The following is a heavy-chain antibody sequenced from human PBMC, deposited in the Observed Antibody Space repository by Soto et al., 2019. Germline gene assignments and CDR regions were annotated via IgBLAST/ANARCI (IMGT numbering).Heavy chain of an antibody. J-gene: IGHJ6*02. D-gene: IGHD3-3*01. CDR1: GGTFSSYA. CDR3: ARGQRITIFGVVPLGHYGMDV. V-gene: IGHV1-69*13. Sequence: RASVKVSCKASGGTFSSYAISWVRQAPGQGLEWMGGIIPIFGTANYAQKFQGRVTITADESTSTAYMELSSLRSEDTAVYYCARGQRITIFGVVPLGHYGMDVWGQGTTVTVSS. CDR2: IIPIFGTA.